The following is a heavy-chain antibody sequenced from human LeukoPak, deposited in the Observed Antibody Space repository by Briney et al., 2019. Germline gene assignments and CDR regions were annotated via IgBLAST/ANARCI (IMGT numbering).Heavy chain of an antibody. Sequence: GGSLRLSCAASGFSFSDYDIHWVRLAPGKGLEWVTFIRYDGSNTYAESVKGRFTISRDNAKNSLYLQMNSLRAEDTAVYYCARVVDTAMNYWGQGTLVTVSS. CDR2: IRYDGSNT. CDR3: ARVVDTAMNY. J-gene: IGHJ4*02. D-gene: IGHD5-18*01. V-gene: IGHV3-30*02. CDR1: GFSFSDYD.